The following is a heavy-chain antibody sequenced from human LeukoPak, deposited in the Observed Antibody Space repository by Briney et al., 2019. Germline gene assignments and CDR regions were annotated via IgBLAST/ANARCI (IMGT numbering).Heavy chain of an antibody. CDR1: GFTFSSYS. Sequence: GGSLRLSCAASGFTFSSYSMNWVRQAPGKGLEWVSSISSSSSYIYYADSVKGRFTISRDNAKSSLYLQMNSLRAEDTAVYYCARDGLRFLEWFTTPDAFDIWGQGTMVTVSS. V-gene: IGHV3-21*01. D-gene: IGHD3-3*01. J-gene: IGHJ3*02. CDR2: ISSSSSYI. CDR3: ARDGLRFLEWFTTPDAFDI.